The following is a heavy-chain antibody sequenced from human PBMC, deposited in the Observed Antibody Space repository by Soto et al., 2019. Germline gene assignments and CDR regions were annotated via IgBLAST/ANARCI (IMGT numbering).Heavy chain of an antibody. V-gene: IGHV4-4*02. J-gene: IGHJ5*02. CDR2: INQSGSP. Sequence: QVQLQESGPGLVKPSGTLSLTCAVSSGTISSSNWLSWVRQPPGKGLAGIGEINQSGSPNYNPSLRSRVTISVDKSKSPFFLKLSSVTAPDTAIYYCAGLGMVAAHREFDPWGQGTLVTVSS. D-gene: IGHD2-15*01. CDR1: SGTISSSNW. CDR3: AGLGMVAAHREFDP.